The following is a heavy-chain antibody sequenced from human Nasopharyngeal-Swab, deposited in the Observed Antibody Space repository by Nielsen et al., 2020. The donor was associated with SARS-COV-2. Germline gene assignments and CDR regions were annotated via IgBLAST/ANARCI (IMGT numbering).Heavy chain of an antibody. V-gene: IGHV3-21*01. CDR1: GFTFSSSS. D-gene: IGHD5-18*01. CDR2: ISSSSSYI. J-gene: IGHJ6*03. CDR3: ARVAYTAMLFDYYYYMDV. Sequence: GGSLRLSCAASGFTFSSSSMNWVRQAPGKGLEWVASISSSSSYIYYADSVKGRFTISRDNAKNSLYLQMNSLTAEDTAVYYCARVAYTAMLFDYYYYMDVWGKRTTVTVSS.